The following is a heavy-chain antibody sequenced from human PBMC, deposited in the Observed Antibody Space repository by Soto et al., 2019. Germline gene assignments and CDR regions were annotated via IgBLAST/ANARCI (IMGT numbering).Heavy chain of an antibody. Sequence: QVQLQESGPGLVKPSQTLSLTCTVSGGSISSGDYYWRWIRQPPGKGLECIGYIYYSGSTYYNQSLKSRVTMSVDTSKNQFSLKLSSVTAADTAVYYCARRMVTAKYGMDVWGQGTTVTVSS. CDR1: GGSISSGDYY. CDR3: ARRMVTAKYGMDV. J-gene: IGHJ6*02. CDR2: IYYSGST. D-gene: IGHD2-21*02. V-gene: IGHV4-30-4*01.